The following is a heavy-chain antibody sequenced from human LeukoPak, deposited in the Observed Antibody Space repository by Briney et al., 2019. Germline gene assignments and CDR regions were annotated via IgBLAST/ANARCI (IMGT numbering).Heavy chain of an antibody. V-gene: IGHV3-33*01. CDR1: GFTFSSYG. CDR3: ARDSNNYYDSSGYYYFPGIGFDY. CDR2: IWYDGSNK. D-gene: IGHD3-22*01. J-gene: IGHJ4*02. Sequence: GRSLRLSCAASGFTFSSYGMHWVRQAPGKGLEWVAVIWYDGSNKYYADSVKGRFTISRDNSKNTLYLQMNGLRAEDTAVYYCARDSNNYYDSSGYYYFPGIGFDYWGQGTLVTVSS.